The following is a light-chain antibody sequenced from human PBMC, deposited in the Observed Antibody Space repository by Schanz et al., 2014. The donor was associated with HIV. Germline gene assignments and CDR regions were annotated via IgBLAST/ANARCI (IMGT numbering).Light chain of an antibody. J-gene: IGKJ4*02. V-gene: IGKV3-20*01. Sequence: EIVLTQSPGTLSLSPGERATLSCRASQNIRSNYLAWYQQKSGQAPKLLIYGASSRVTGIPDRFSGSGSGTDFTLTISRLEPEDFAVYYCQQYGSAPLTFGGGTKVEIK. CDR3: QQYGSAPLT. CDR2: GAS. CDR1: QNIRSNY.